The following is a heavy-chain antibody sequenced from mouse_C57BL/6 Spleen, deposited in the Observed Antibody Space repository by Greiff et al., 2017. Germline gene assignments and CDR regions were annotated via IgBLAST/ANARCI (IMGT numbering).Heavy chain of an antibody. CDR2: INPGGGGT. J-gene: IGHJ4*01. D-gene: IGHD1-1*01. V-gene: IGHV1-54*01. Sequence: QVQLQQSGAELVRPGTSVKVSCKASGYAFTNYLIEWVKQRPGQGLEWIGVINPGGGGTNYNEKFKGKATLTADTSSSTAYLQLSSLTSEDSAVYFCAITTVVYSMDYWGQGTSVTGSS. CDR3: AITTVVYSMDY. CDR1: GYAFTNYL.